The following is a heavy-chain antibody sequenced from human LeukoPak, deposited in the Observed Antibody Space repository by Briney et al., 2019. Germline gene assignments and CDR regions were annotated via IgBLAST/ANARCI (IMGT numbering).Heavy chain of an antibody. CDR3: ARHITWNYSKYYMDV. V-gene: IGHV5-51*01. CDR1: GYSFTSYW. Sequence: GESLKISCKGSGYSFTSYWIGWVRQMPGKGLEWMGIIYPGDSNIKYSPSFQGQVTISADKSISTAYLQWSSLKASDTAMYYCARHITWNYSKYYMDVWGKGTTVTVSS. D-gene: IGHD4-11*01. CDR2: IYPGDSNI. J-gene: IGHJ6*03.